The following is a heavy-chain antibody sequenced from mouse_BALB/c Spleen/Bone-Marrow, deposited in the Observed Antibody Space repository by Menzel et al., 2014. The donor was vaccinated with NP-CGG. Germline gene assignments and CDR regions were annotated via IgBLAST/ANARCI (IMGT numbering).Heavy chain of an antibody. Sequence: VQLQQSGPGLVKPSQSLPLTCSVTGYSITSGYYWNWIRQFPGNKLEWMVDISYDGSNNYNPSLKNRISITRDTSKNQFFLRLNSVTTEDTATYYCARRFYWGQGTLVTVSA. V-gene: IGHV3-6*02. CDR3: ARRFY. J-gene: IGHJ3*01. CDR2: ISYDGSN. CDR1: GYSITSGYY.